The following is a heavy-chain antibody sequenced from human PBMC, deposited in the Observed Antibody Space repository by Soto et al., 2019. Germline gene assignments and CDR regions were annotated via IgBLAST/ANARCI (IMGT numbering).Heavy chain of an antibody. V-gene: IGHV3-53*01. Sequence: GGSLRLSCAASGFTVSGNYMSWVRQAPGKGLEWVSFIYSGGNTYYADSVKGRFTISRDNSENTMYLQMNSLRAEDTAVYYCARGPNNRHSSGYPPDAFDIWGQGTMVTVSS. CDR1: GFTVSGNY. J-gene: IGHJ3*02. D-gene: IGHD3-22*01. CDR3: ARGPNNRHSSGYPPDAFDI. CDR2: IYSGGNT.